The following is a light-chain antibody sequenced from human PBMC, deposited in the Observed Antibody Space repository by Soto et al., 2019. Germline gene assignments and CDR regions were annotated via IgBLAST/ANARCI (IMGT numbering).Light chain of an antibody. V-gene: IGKV3D-15*01. CDR1: QSVSYY. J-gene: IGKJ1*01. CDR2: GAS. Sequence: IVLTQAPGTLSLAPGERATLSLRASQSVSYYLAWYQQKPGQAPRLLIYGASNRATGIPDRFSGSGSGTEFTLTISNLQTEDFAVYYCQQYNKWPRTFGQGTKVDIK. CDR3: QQYNKWPRT.